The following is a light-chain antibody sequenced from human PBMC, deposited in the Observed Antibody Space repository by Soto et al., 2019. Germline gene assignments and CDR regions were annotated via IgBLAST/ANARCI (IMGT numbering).Light chain of an antibody. Sequence: DIQMTQSPSSLSASVGDRVTITCQASQDITNYLNWYQQKPGKAPKLLIYDASNLETGVPSRFSGSGSGTHFTFTISSLQPDDFATYYCQQYNSDFGPGTKVDIK. CDR2: DAS. CDR3: QQYNSD. V-gene: IGKV1-33*01. J-gene: IGKJ3*01. CDR1: QDITNY.